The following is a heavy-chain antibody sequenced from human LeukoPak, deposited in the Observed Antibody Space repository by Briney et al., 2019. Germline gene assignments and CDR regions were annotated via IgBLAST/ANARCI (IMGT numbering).Heavy chain of an antibody. CDR2: ISYDGSNK. V-gene: IGHV3-30*18. D-gene: IGHD1-1*01. Sequence: GGSLRLSCAASGFTFSSYEMNWVRQAPGKGLEWVAVISYDGSNKYYADSVKGRFTISRDNSKNTLYLQMNSLRAEDTAVYYCAKEASVQRFSIDYWGQGTLVTVSS. CDR3: AKEASVQRFSIDY. J-gene: IGHJ4*02. CDR1: GFTFSSYE.